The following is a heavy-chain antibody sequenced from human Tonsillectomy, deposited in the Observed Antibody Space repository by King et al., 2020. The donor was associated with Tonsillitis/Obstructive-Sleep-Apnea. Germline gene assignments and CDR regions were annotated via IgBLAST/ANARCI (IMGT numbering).Heavy chain of an antibody. V-gene: IGHV3-74*01. Sequence: VQLVESGGGLVQPGGSLRLSCAASGFTFSSYWMHWVRQAPGKGLVWVSRINSDVSSTSYADSVKGRFTISRDNSKNTLYLQMNSLRAEDTAVYYWARDQGFYCSGGSCYESLPPIYYMDVWGKGTTVTVSS. CDR3: ARDQGFYCSGGSCYESLPPIYYMDV. CDR2: INSDVSST. D-gene: IGHD2-15*01. J-gene: IGHJ6*03. CDR1: GFTFSSYW.